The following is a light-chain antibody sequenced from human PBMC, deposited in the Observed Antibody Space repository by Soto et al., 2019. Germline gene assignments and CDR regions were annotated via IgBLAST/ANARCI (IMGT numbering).Light chain of an antibody. CDR1: QSFSSN. V-gene: IGKV3-20*01. J-gene: IGKJ1*01. CDR2: DAS. CDR3: QQYGSSPWT. Sequence: EIVMTQSPATLSVSPGERATLSCRASQSFSSNVAWYQQKPGQAPRLLIYDASNRATGIPGRFSGSGSGTDFTLTISRLEPEDFAVYYCQQYGSSPWTFGQGTKVDI.